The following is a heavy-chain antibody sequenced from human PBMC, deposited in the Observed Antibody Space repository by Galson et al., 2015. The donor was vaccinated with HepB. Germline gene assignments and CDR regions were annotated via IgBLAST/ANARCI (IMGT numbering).Heavy chain of an antibody. Sequence: SLRLSCAASGFTFSADSMNWVRQTPGKGLEWISYISTRSSTIYYAESVRGRFTTSRDNAKNSLYLQMDTPRAEDTAVYYCARGWAAGDDYFASWGQGILVTVSS. CDR1: GFTFSADS. J-gene: IGHJ4*02. CDR3: ARGWAAGDDYFAS. V-gene: IGHV3-48*01. D-gene: IGHD6-13*01. CDR2: ISTRSSTI.